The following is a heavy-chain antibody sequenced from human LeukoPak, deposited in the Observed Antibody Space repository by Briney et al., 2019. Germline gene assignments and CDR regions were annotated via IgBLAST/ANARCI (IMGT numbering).Heavy chain of an antibody. J-gene: IGHJ4*02. CDR3: ARDGVRVPAAVDY. CDR1: GYTFTSYG. CDR2: ISAYYDNT. D-gene: IGHD2-2*01. V-gene: IGHV1-18*01. Sequence: ASVKVSCKASGYTFTSYGISWVRQAPGQGLEWMGWISAYYDNTNYAQKLQGRVTMTTDTSTTTAYMELRSLRSDDTAMYYCARDGVRVPAAVDYWGQGTLVTVSS.